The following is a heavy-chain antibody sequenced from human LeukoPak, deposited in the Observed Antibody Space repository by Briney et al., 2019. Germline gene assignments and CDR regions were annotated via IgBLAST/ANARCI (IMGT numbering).Heavy chain of an antibody. D-gene: IGHD2/OR15-2a*01. Sequence: PGGSLRLSCAASGFAFNTYSMNWVRQAPGKGLEWVSFIFSSSTYIYYTDSVKGRSTISRDNARNSLYLQMDNLRAEDTGVYYCARDFYDGFALDYWGQGTLVTVSS. J-gene: IGHJ4*02. CDR3: ARDFYDGFALDY. CDR1: GFAFNTYS. V-gene: IGHV3-21*03. CDR2: IFSSSTYI.